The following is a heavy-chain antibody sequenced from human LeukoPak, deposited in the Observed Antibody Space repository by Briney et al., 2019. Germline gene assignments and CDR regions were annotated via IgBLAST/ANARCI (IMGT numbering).Heavy chain of an antibody. Sequence: GGSLRLSCAVSGFTFKLYWMHWVRQAPGKGPVWVSRINDDGSDTTYADSVKGRFTISRDDAKNMLFLQMNSLRAEDTAVYYCARAKGAAALRPFDYWGQGTLVTVSS. CDR2: INDDGSDT. CDR3: ARAKGAAALRPFDY. V-gene: IGHV3-74*01. D-gene: IGHD1-26*01. J-gene: IGHJ4*02. CDR1: GFTFKLYW.